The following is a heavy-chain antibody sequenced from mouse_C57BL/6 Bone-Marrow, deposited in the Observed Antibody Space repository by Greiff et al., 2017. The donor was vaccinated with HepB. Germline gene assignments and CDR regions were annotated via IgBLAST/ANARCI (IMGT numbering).Heavy chain of an antibody. Sequence: VQLQQPGAELVRPGSSVKLSCKASGYTFTSYWMHWVKQRPIQGLEWIGNIDPSDSETHYNQKFKDKATLTVDKSSSTAYMQLSSLTSEDSAVYYCASPYYYGSSPWYFDVWGTGTTVTVSS. V-gene: IGHV1-52*01. CDR3: ASPYYYGSSPWYFDV. CDR1: GYTFTSYW. CDR2: IDPSDSET. D-gene: IGHD1-1*01. J-gene: IGHJ1*03.